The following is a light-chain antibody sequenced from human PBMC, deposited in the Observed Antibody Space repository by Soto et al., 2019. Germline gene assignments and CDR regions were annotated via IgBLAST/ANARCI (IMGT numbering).Light chain of an antibody. CDR2: ADN. CDR1: SSNIGAGYD. J-gene: IGLJ2*01. V-gene: IGLV1-40*01. Sequence: QPVLTQMPSMSGAPGQKITMSCTGCSSNIGAGYDVHWYQQVPGTAPRLLIYADNNRPSGVPDQFSASKSGASASPPVTGLQGEDEATYYCQSYDTSLSGVIFGGGTQLTV. CDR3: QSYDTSLSGVI.